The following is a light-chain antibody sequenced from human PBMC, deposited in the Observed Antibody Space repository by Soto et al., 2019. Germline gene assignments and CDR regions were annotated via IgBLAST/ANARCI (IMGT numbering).Light chain of an antibody. Sequence: EIVITQSPTTLSVSPGERATLSCRASQSVSGTLAWYQQKPGQAPRLLIYGGSSRATGTPDRFTGRGSGTDFTLTISRLEPEDFAVYYCQQRSNWPITFGQGTLLEVK. J-gene: IGKJ5*01. CDR2: GGS. V-gene: IGKV3D-20*02. CDR3: QQRSNWPIT. CDR1: QSVSGT.